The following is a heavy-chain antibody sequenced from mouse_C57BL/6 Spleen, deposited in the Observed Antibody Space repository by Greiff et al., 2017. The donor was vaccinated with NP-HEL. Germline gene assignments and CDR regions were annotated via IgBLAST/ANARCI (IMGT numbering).Heavy chain of an antibody. CDR3: ARRETMDY. Sequence: EVQGVESGGGLVKPGGSLKLSCAASGFTFSDYGMHWVRQAPEKGLEWVAYISSGSSTIYYADTLKGRFTISRDNAKNTLFLQMTSLRSEDTAMYYCARRETMDYWGQGTSVTVSS. CDR2: ISSGSSTI. J-gene: IGHJ4*01. CDR1: GFTFSDYG. V-gene: IGHV5-17*01.